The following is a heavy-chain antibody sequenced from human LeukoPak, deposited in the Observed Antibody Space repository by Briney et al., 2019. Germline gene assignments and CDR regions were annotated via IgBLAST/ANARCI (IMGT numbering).Heavy chain of an antibody. J-gene: IGHJ3*02. D-gene: IGHD3-16*02. V-gene: IGHV3-48*01. Sequence: GGSLRLSCAASGFTFSTYSMNWVRQAPGKGLEWVSYISSSSSTTHYADSVKGRFTISRDNAKNSLYLQMYSLRAEDTAVYYCARDEGSLSAFDIWGQGTMVTVSS. CDR2: ISSSSSTT. CDR1: GFTFSTYS. CDR3: ARDEGSLSAFDI.